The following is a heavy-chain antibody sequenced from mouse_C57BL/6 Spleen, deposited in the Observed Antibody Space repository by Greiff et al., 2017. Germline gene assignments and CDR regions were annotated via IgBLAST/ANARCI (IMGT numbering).Heavy chain of an antibody. D-gene: IGHD2-3*01. V-gene: IGHV1-64*01. CDR2: IHPNSGST. Sequence: VQLQQSGAELVKPGASVKLSCKASGYTFTSYWMHWVKQRPGQGLEWIGMIHPNSGSTNYNEKVKSKATLTVDKSSSTAYMQLSILTSEDSAVYYCARGGDGYAMDYWGQGTSVTVSS. J-gene: IGHJ4*01. CDR1: GYTFTSYW. CDR3: ARGGDGYAMDY.